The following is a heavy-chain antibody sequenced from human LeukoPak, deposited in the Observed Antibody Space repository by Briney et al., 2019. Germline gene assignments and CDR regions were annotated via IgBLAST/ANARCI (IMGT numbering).Heavy chain of an antibody. CDR1: GDSISTCY. V-gene: IGHV4-59*01. CDR3: ARGIFFTVTAPDS. D-gene: IGHD3-3*01. CDR2: IFYTGIT. Sequence: PSETLSLTCSVSGDSISTCYWSWIRQPPGKGLEYIAYIFYTGITNYNPSLKSRVTISVDTSKNQFSLELSSVTAADTAVYYCARGIFFTVTAPDSWGQGTLVTVSS. J-gene: IGHJ4*02.